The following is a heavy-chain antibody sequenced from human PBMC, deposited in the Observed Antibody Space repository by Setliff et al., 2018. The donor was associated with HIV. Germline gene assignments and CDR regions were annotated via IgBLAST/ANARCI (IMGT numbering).Heavy chain of an antibody. V-gene: IGHV4-38-2*02. CDR3: ARDRSLRFSQSPSLNYFDS. Sequence: SETLSLTCAVFSYSIDNGYYWAWIRQAPGKGLEWIGRIYNSGNTDYNPSLRSRATISVDISKNRFSLKLTSVAATDTAVYFCARDRSLRFSQSPSLNYFDSWGQGAQVTAPQ. CDR1: SYSIDNGYY. D-gene: IGHD5-12*01. CDR2: IYNSGNT. J-gene: IGHJ4*02.